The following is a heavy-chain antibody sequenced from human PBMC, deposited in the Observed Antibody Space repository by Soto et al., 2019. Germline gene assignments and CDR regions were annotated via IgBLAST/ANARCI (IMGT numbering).Heavy chain of an antibody. Sequence: EVQLVESGGGLVKPGGSLRLSCAASGFTFSSYSMNWVRQAPGKGLEWVSSISSSSSYIYYADSVKGRFTISRDNAKNSLYLQMNSLRAEDTAVYYCARDYYGSGSFDYYYYYYYMDVWGKGTTVTVSS. J-gene: IGHJ6*03. CDR2: ISSSSSYI. CDR3: ARDYYGSGSFDYYYYYYYMDV. D-gene: IGHD3-10*01. V-gene: IGHV3-21*01. CDR1: GFTFSSYS.